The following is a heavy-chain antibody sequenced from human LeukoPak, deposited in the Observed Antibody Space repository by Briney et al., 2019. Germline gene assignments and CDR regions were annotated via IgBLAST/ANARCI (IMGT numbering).Heavy chain of an antibody. D-gene: IGHD3/OR15-3a*01. CDR2: IYYTGST. Sequence: SETLSLTCAVSGGSISSGSYYWGWIRQPPGKGREWIGSIYYTGSTYYNPSLKSRVTISVDTSKNQFSLTLSSVTAADTAVYYCARLDWSNWCFDLWGRGTLVIVSS. CDR1: GGSISSGSYY. V-gene: IGHV4-39*01. J-gene: IGHJ2*01. CDR3: ARLDWSNWCFDL.